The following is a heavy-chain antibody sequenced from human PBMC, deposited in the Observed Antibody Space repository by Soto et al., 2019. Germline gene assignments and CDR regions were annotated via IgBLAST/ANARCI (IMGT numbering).Heavy chain of an antibody. D-gene: IGHD2-21*02. Sequence: SETLSLTWTVSGGSISYVYYHWTWIRQSPGKGLEWIGYIHYSGSVLYNPSLQSRVSISVDTSKNQFSLKLSSVTAADTAVYFCAREDDGGDRDYYGLDVWGQGTTVTVSS. CDR2: IHYSGSV. V-gene: IGHV4-30-4*08. J-gene: IGHJ6*02. CDR3: AREDDGGDRDYYGLDV. CDR1: GGSISYVYYH.